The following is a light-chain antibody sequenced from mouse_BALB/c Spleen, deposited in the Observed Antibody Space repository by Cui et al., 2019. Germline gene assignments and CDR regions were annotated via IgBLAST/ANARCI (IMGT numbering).Light chain of an antibody. CDR1: ENIYSN. CDR2: DET. J-gene: IGKJ1*01. CDR3: DHLWGTPT. V-gene: IGKV12-46*01. Sequence: DIQMTPSPVSLSVSVGETVTITYRASENIYSNLAWYQQKQGKSPKLLVNDETNLAVGVPSRFSGSGSGTQYPLKINRRQSEDFGSYSCDHLWGTPTFGGGTKLEIK.